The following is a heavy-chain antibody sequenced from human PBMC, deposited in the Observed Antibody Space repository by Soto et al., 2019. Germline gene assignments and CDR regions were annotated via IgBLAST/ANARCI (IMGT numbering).Heavy chain of an antibody. CDR2: ISWDGGST. Sequence: GGSLRLSCAASGFTFDDYTMHWVRQAPGKGLEWVSLISWDGGSTYYADSVKGRFTISRDNSKNSLYLQMNSLRTEDTALYYCAKDISTHYYYYGMDVWGQGTTVTVSS. V-gene: IGHV3-43*01. CDR1: GFTFDDYT. CDR3: AKDISTHYYYYGMDV. J-gene: IGHJ6*02.